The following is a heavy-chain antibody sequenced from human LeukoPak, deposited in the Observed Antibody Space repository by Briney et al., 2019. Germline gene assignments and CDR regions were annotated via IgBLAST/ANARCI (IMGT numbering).Heavy chain of an antibody. J-gene: IGHJ5*02. Sequence: GGPLRLSCAASGFTFRIYGMLWVPQAPGKGLEWVAVIWYDGSNKYYAHSVKGRFTISRDNSKNTLYLQMNSLRAEDTAVYYCAIEAGYCSSTSCYWYAWGQGTLVTVSS. CDR1: GFTFRIYG. V-gene: IGHV3-33*01. D-gene: IGHD2-2*01. CDR3: AIEAGYCSSTSCYWYA. CDR2: IWYDGSNK.